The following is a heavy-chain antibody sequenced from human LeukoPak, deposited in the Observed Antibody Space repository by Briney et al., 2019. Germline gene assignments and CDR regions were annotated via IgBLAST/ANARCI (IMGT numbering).Heavy chain of an antibody. CDR1: GFSFSTYG. CDR3: AKDGGAFDVDY. D-gene: IGHD2-15*01. V-gene: IGHV3-30*02. CDR2: IRYDGSNQ. Sequence: HPGGSLRLSCATSGFSFSTYGMHWVRQAPGKGLKWVAFIRYDGSNQYYAASVKGRFTISRDSSKNTLYLQMNSLRPEDTAVYSCAKDGGAFDVDYWGQGTLVTVSS. J-gene: IGHJ4*02.